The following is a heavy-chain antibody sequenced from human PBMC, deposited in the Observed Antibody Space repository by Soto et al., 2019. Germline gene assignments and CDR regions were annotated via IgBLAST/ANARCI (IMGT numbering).Heavy chain of an antibody. D-gene: IGHD4-17*01. Sequence: QVQLQESGPGLVKPSQTLSLTCTVSGGSISSGGYYWSWIRQHPGKGLEWIGYIYYSGSTYYNPSLKSRVTLSVDTSKNQVSLKLSSVTAAGTAVYYCARGATVVNRAFDIWGQGTMVTVSS. CDR1: GGSISSGGYY. V-gene: IGHV4-31*03. J-gene: IGHJ3*02. CDR3: ARGATVVNRAFDI. CDR2: IYYSGST.